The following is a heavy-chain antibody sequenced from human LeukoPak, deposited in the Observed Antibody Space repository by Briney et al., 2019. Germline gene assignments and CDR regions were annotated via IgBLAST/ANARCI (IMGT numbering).Heavy chain of an antibody. CDR1: GFTFRSHA. Sequence: GGSLRLSCVGSGFTFRSHAMSWVRQAPEKGLEFVSGIYENGGTTYYADSVKGRFSISRDNSKNTLYLQMNSLRAEDTAVYYCARGQNIPAWGQGTLVTVSS. CDR2: IYENGGTT. D-gene: IGHD1/OR15-1a*01. CDR3: ARGQNIPA. V-gene: IGHV3-23*01. J-gene: IGHJ4*02.